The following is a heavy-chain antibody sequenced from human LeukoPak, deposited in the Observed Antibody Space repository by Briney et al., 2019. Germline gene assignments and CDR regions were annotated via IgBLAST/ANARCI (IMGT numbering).Heavy chain of an antibody. CDR2: INDRGDYT. CDR3: AKDTSIGNYYTNGVCSPLDY. CDR1: GFTFSGYA. D-gene: IGHD2-8*01. Sequence: PGGSLRLSCAGSGFTFSGYAMSWVRQAPGQGLEWVSAINDRGDYTSYADSVRGRFTISRDNSRNTLYLQMISLRPEDTAVYYCAKDTSIGNYYTNGVCSPLDYWGQGSLVTVSS. J-gene: IGHJ4*02. V-gene: IGHV3-23*01.